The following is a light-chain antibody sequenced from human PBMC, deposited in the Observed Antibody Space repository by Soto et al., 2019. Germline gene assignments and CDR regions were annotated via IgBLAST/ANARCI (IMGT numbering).Light chain of an antibody. CDR2: KAS. J-gene: IGKJ1*01. Sequence: DGQMTQYPSTLSASVGDRVTITCRASHSISSWLAWYQQKPGRAPKLLISKASSLESGVPSRFSGSGSGTEFTLTISSLQPDDFATYYCQHYTSYSEAFGQRTKADIK. CDR1: HSISSW. V-gene: IGKV1-5*03. CDR3: QHYTSYSEA.